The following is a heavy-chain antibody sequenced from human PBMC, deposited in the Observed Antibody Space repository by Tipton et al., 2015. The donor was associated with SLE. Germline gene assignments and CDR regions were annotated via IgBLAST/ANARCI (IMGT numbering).Heavy chain of an antibody. CDR3: AKDPPDYGMDV. J-gene: IGHJ6*02. V-gene: IGHV3-30*18. CDR2: IPHHEKNQ. Sequence: SLRLSCAASGFTFSTYWMSWVRQAPGKGLEWVAFIPHHEKNQYYADSVKGRFTISRDSYKNILYLQMNSLRHEDTGIYYCAKDPPDYGMDVWGQGTTVTVSS. CDR1: GFTFSTYW.